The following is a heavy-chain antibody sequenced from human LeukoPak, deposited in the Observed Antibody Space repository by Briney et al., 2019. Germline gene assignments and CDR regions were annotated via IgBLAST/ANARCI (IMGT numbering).Heavy chain of an antibody. CDR3: ARGGDSSGYYYFDY. Sequence: PSQTLSLTCAVSGGSISSGGYSWGWIRQPPGKGLEWIGYIYHSGSTYYNPSLKSRVTISVDRSKNQFSLKLSSVTAADTAVYYCARGGDSSGYYYFDYWGQGTLVTVSS. V-gene: IGHV4-30-2*01. CDR1: GGSISSGGYS. D-gene: IGHD3-22*01. J-gene: IGHJ4*02. CDR2: IYHSGST.